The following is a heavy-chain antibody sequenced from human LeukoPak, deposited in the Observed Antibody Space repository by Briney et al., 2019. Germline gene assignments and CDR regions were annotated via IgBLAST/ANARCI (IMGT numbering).Heavy chain of an antibody. CDR3: TREVAVSRDDAFDL. Sequence: PSETLSLTCTVSGGSISRYYWSWIRQPPGKGLEWIGYISYSGSNNYNPSLKSRVSISVDTSKNQFSLELSSVTAADTDMYYCTREVAVSRDDAFDLWGQGTMVTVS. CDR2: ISYSGSN. CDR1: GGSISRYY. D-gene: IGHD6-19*01. J-gene: IGHJ3*01. V-gene: IGHV4-59*12.